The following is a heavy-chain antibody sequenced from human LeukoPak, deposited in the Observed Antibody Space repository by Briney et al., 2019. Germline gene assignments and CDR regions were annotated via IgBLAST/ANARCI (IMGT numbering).Heavy chain of an antibody. V-gene: IGHV1-18*01. CDR1: GYTFTSYG. J-gene: IGHJ6*03. CDR2: ISAYNGNT. CDR3: ARRAYYYMDV. Sequence: ASVKVSCKASGYTFTSYGISWVRQAPGQGLEWMGWISAYNGNTNYAQKFQGRVTITTDESTSTAYMEVSSLRSEDTAVYYCARRAYYYMDVWGKGTTVTVSS.